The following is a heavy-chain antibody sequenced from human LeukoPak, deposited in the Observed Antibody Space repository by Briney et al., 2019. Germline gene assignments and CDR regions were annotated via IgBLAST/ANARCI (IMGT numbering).Heavy chain of an antibody. Sequence: SETLSLTCTVSGGSISSSSYYWGWIRQPPGKGLEWIGEINHSGSTNYNPSLKSRVTISVDTSKNQFSLKLSSVTAADTAVYYCARVRGVVPAATTYYYYYGMDVWGQGTTVTVSS. CDR2: INHSGST. D-gene: IGHD2-2*01. CDR1: GGSISSSSYY. V-gene: IGHV4-39*07. J-gene: IGHJ6*02. CDR3: ARVRGVVPAATTYYYYYGMDV.